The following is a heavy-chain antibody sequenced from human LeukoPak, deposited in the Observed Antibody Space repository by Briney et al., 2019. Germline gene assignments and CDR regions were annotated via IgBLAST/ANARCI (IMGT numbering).Heavy chain of an antibody. CDR2: INPNSGGT. CDR3: ARTSGGGYDIDY. D-gene: IGHD5-12*01. CDR1: GYTFTGYY. J-gene: IGHJ4*02. Sequence: ASVKVSCKASGYTFTGYYMHWVRQARGPGLEWLGWINPNSGGTNYAQKFQGRVTMTRDTSISTAYMELSRLRSDDTAVYYCARTSGGGYDIDYWGQGTLVTVSS. V-gene: IGHV1-2*02.